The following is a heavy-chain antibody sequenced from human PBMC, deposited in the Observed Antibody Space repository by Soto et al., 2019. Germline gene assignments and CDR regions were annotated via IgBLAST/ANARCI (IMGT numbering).Heavy chain of an antibody. D-gene: IGHD2-15*01. CDR3: ASTVVTGY. Sequence: EVQLVESGGGLVQPGGSLRLSCAVSGFTFSSDWMHWVRQAPGKGLVWVSRINSDGSSTSYADSVKARFTISRDNAKNTLYLQMNSLRAEDTAVYYCASTVVTGYWGQGTLVTVSS. J-gene: IGHJ4*02. CDR1: GFTFSSDW. CDR2: INSDGSST. V-gene: IGHV3-74*01.